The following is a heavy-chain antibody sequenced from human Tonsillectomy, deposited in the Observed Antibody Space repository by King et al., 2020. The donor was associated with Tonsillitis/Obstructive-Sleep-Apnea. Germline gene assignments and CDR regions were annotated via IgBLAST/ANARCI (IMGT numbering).Heavy chain of an antibody. Sequence: VQLVESGGGLVQPGRSLRLSCTASGFTFGDYAMSWVRQAPGKGLEWVGFIRSKAYGGTTEYAAAVKGRFTISRDDSKSIAYLQMNSLKTEDTAVYYCTRDHCSSTSCYTHYGMDVWGQGTTVTVSS. J-gene: IGHJ6*02. CDR3: TRDHCSSTSCYTHYGMDV. D-gene: IGHD2-2*02. CDR2: IRSKAYGGTT. CDR1: GFTFGDYA. V-gene: IGHV3-49*04.